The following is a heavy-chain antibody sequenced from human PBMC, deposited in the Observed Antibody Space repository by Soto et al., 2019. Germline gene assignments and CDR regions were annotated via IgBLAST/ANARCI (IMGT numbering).Heavy chain of an antibody. D-gene: IGHD2-2*01. J-gene: IGHJ5*02. V-gene: IGHV3-48*01. CDR1: GFTFSSYS. CDR2: ISSSSSTI. Sequence: GGSLRLSCAASGFTFSSYSMNWVRQAPGKGLEWVSYISSSSSTIYYADSVKGRFTISRDNAKNSLYLQMNSLRAEDTAVYYCARGGDIVVVPAATDNWFDPWGQGTLVTVSS. CDR3: ARGGDIVVVPAATDNWFDP.